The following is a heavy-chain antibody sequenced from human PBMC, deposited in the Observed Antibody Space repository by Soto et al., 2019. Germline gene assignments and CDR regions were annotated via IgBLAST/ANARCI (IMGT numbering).Heavy chain of an antibody. D-gene: IGHD3-10*01. CDR3: AREHYGNSAWFDP. J-gene: IGHJ5*02. Sequence: QVQLVQSGAEVKKPGASVKVSCKASGYTFPSYDINWVRQATGRGLEWMGWMNPNNGNTGYAQEFQARVTMTWNTSISTAYMELSSLRSEDTAGYYCAREHYGNSAWFDPGGQGTLVTVSS. CDR2: MNPNNGNT. CDR1: GYTFPSYD. V-gene: IGHV1-8*01.